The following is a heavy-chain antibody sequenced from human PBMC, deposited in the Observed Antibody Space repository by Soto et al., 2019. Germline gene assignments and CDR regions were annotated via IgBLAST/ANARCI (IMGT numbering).Heavy chain of an antibody. Sequence: VQLVQSGAEVKKPGASVKISCKASGYTFTTNFIHWIRQAPGQGLEWVGIISPGGGTTVYAQKFQGRVTMTRDTSTSTVYMELRNLRSEDTAVFYCARAHYVSDAFDFWGQGTMVIVSS. CDR2: ISPGGGTT. CDR1: GYTFTTNF. CDR3: ARAHYVSDAFDF. V-gene: IGHV1-46*03. D-gene: IGHD3-10*02. J-gene: IGHJ3*01.